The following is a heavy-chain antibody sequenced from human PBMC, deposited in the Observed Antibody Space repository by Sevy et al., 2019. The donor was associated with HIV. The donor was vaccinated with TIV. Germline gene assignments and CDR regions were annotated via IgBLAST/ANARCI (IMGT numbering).Heavy chain of an antibody. CDR1: GFTFSSYS. D-gene: IGHD3-10*01. V-gene: IGHV3-21*01. Sequence: GGSLRLSCAASGFTFSSYSMNWVRQAPGKGLEWVSSISSSSSYIYYADSVKGRFTISRDNAKNSLYLQMNSLGAEDTAVYYCASEAFGGALVPYAFDIWGQGTMVTVSS. CDR3: ASEAFGGALVPYAFDI. J-gene: IGHJ3*02. CDR2: ISSSSSYI.